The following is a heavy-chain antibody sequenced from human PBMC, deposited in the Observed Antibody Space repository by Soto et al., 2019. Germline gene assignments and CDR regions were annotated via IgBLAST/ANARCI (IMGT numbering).Heavy chain of an antibody. Sequence: QVQLLQSGAEVKKPGSSVKVSCKASGGTFSSYAISWVRQAPGQGLEWMGGSIPIFGTANYAQKFQGRVTLTADESTRTAYMELRSLRSVDTAVYYCAVMGGSSWSIYYGMDVWGQGTTVTVSS. CDR3: AVMGGSSWSIYYGMDV. CDR2: SIPIFGTA. CDR1: GGTFSSYA. V-gene: IGHV1-69*01. D-gene: IGHD6-13*01. J-gene: IGHJ6*02.